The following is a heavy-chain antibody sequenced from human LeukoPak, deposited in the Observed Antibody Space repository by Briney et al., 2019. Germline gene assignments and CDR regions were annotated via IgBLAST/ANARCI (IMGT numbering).Heavy chain of an antibody. V-gene: IGHV3-23*01. CDR2: ISGSGGST. J-gene: IGHJ4*02. D-gene: IGHD5-18*01. CDR1: GFTFSSYA. CDR3: ARTDIAMVYFDY. Sequence: GGSLRLSCAASGFTFSSYAMSWVRQAPGKGLEWVSAISGSGGSTYYADSVKGRFTISRDNSKNTLYLQMNSLRAEDTAVYYCARTDIAMVYFDYWGQGTLVSVSS.